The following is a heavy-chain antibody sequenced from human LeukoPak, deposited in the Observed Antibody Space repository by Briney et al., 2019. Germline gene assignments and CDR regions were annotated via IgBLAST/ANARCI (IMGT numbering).Heavy chain of an antibody. J-gene: IGHJ4*02. V-gene: IGHV1-2*02. CDR3: ARGSADYDFWSGYSTHYFDY. CDR1: GYTFTGYY. D-gene: IGHD3-3*01. Sequence: GASVKVSCKASGYTFTGYYMHWVRQAPGQGLEWMGWINPNSGGTNYAQKFQGRVTMTRDTSISTAYMELSRLRSDDTAVYYCARGSADYDFWSGYSTHYFDYWGQGTLVTVSS. CDR2: INPNSGGT.